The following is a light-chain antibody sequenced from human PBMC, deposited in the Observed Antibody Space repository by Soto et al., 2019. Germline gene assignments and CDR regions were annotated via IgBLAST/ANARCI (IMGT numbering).Light chain of an antibody. Sequence: QSVLPQPPWACVSPGQSVAMSCTGTSSDVGGYNYVSWYQQHPGKAPKLMIYEVNKRPSGVPDRFSGSKSGNTASLTVSGLQAEDEADYYCSSYAGSSNVFGTGTKVTVL. CDR1: SSDVGGYNY. J-gene: IGLJ1*01. V-gene: IGLV2-8*01. CDR3: SSYAGSSNV. CDR2: EVN.